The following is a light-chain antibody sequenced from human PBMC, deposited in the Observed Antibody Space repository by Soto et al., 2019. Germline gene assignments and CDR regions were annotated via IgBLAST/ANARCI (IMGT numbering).Light chain of an antibody. V-gene: IGKV1-5*01. J-gene: IGKJ5*01. CDR1: QGISTY. CDR2: DVS. CDR3: HQYNYLHT. Sequence: DIQMTQSPSSLSASVGDTVTISCRASQGISTYLAWYQQKPGKAPTLLISDVSRLESGVPSRFSGSGSGTEFTLTISGLQPDDFATYYCHQYNYLHTFGQGTRLEIK.